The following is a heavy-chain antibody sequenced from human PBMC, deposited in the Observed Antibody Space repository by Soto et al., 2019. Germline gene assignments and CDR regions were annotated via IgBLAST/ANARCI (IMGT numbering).Heavy chain of an antibody. CDR3: GRDLNGETVTY. J-gene: IGHJ4*02. CDR2: IFYSGTT. CDR1: GGSINNYD. V-gene: IGHV4-59*01. Sequence: PSETLSLTCTVSGGSINNYDWSWIRQPPGKGLEWIGYIFYSGTTSYNPYLKSRLTISVDKSKNQFSLKLTSLTDADTAVYYCGRDLNGETVTYWGQGIRVTVSS. D-gene: IGHD4-17*01.